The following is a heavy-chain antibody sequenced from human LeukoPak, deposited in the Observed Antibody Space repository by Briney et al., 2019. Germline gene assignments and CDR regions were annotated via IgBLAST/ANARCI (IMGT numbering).Heavy chain of an antibody. CDR3: AKPSYGDYRNFDY. V-gene: IGHV3-30*02. CDR2: IWYDGSNK. CDR1: GFTFSSYG. Sequence: PGGSLRLSCAASGFTFSSYGMHWVRQAPGKGLEWVAVIWYDGSNKYYADSVKGRFTISRDNSKNTLYLQMNSLRAEDTAVYYCAKPSYGDYRNFDYWGQGTLVTVSS. D-gene: IGHD4-17*01. J-gene: IGHJ4*02.